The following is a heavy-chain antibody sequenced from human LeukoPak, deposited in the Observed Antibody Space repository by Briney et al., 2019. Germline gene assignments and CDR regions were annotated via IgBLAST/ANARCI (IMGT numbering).Heavy chain of an antibody. Sequence: GGSLRLSCAASGFTFSSYGMHWVRQAPGKGLEWVAFIRYDGDNKYYADSVKGRFTISRDNSEDTLYLQMNSLKVEDTAVYFCAKGREKYCTSTSCYHDYWGQGTLVTVSS. CDR1: GFTFSSYG. CDR2: IRYDGDNK. J-gene: IGHJ4*02. D-gene: IGHD2-2*01. V-gene: IGHV3-30*02. CDR3: AKGREKYCTSTSCYHDY.